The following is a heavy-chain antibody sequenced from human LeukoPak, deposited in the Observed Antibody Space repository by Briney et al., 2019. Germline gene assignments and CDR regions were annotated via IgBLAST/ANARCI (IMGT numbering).Heavy chain of an antibody. CDR2: IIPILGIA. Sequence: SVKVSCKASGGTFSSYAISWVRQAPGQGLEWMGRIIPILGIANYAQKFQGRVTITADKSTSTAYMELSSLRSEDTALYYCATYYYGSGSYYGPFDYWGQGTLVTVSS. D-gene: IGHD3-10*01. CDR3: ATYYYGSGSYYGPFDY. J-gene: IGHJ4*02. V-gene: IGHV1-69*04. CDR1: GGTFSSYA.